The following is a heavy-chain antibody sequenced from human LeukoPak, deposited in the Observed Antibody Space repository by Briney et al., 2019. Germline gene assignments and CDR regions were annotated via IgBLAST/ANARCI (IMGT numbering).Heavy chain of an antibody. CDR3: ATDPGDLNFDLAGS. D-gene: IGHD3-9*01. Sequence: ASVKVSCKVSGYTLTELSMHWVRQAPGKGLEWMGGFDPEDGETIYAQKFQGRVTMTEDTSTDTAYMELSSLRSEDTAVYYCATDPGDLNFDLAGSWGQGTMATVSS. CDR1: GYTLTELS. V-gene: IGHV1-24*01. J-gene: IGHJ3*01. CDR2: FDPEDGET.